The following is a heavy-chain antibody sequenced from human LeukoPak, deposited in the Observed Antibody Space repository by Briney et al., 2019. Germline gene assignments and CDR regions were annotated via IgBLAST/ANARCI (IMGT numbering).Heavy chain of an antibody. CDR3: ARNGYDYDPDAFDI. CDR1: GYTFTSYD. V-gene: IGHV1-8*01. J-gene: IGHJ3*02. CDR2: MNPNSGNT. Sequence: ASVKVSCKASGYTFTSYDINWVRQATGQGLEWMGWMNPNSGNTGYAQKFQGRVTMTRNTSISTAYMELSSLRSEDTAVYYCARNGYDYDPDAFDIWGQGTMVTVSS. D-gene: IGHD5-12*01.